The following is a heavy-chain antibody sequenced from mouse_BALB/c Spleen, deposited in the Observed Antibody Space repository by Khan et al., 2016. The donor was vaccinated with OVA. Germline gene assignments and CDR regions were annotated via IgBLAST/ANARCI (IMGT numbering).Heavy chain of an antibody. CDR1: GYTFTTAG. CDR2: INTHSGVP. J-gene: IGHJ4*01. CDR3: ARGGAAYYRNDGGAMDY. D-gene: IGHD2-14*01. Sequence: QIPSVQSGPELKKPGETVRISCKASGYTFTTAGMQWVQKMPGKGLKWIGWINTHSGVPKYAEDFKGRFAFSLETSASTVSLQITNLKNEDTATYFLARGGAAYYRNDGGAMDYWGQGTSVTVSS. V-gene: IGHV9-4*02.